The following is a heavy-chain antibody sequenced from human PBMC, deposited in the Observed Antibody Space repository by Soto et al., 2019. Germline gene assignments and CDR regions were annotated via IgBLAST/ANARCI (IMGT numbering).Heavy chain of an antibody. D-gene: IGHD6-13*01. V-gene: IGHV1-69*02. CDR2: IIPILGIA. J-gene: IGHJ3*02. Sequence: SSVKVSCKASGYTFSGSPSSCVRQAHGQGLEWMGRIIPILGIANYAQKFQGRVTITADKSTSTAYMELSSLRSEDTAVCYCARVSGIRPHGSWYDDIWGQGTMVTVS. CDR1: GYTFSGSP. CDR3: ARVSGIRPHGSWYDDI.